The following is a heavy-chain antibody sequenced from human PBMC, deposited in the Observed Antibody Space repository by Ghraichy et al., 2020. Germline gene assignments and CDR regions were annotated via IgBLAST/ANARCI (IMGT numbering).Heavy chain of an antibody. D-gene: IGHD2-2*02. Sequence: SVKVSCKASGGTFSSYAISWVRQAPGQGLEWMGRIIPILGIANYAQKFQGRVTITADKSTSTAYMELSSLRSEDTAVYYCAIGSLIVPAAIGYGMDVWGQGTTVTVSS. CDR3: AIGSLIVPAAIGYGMDV. V-gene: IGHV1-69*04. J-gene: IGHJ6*02. CDR1: GGTFSSYA. CDR2: IIPILGIA.